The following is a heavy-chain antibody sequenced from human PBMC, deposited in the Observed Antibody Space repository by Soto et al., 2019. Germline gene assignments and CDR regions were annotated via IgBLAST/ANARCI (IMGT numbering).Heavy chain of an antibody. J-gene: IGHJ6*02. D-gene: IGHD3-3*01. V-gene: IGHV1-69*13. CDR1: GGTFSSYA. CDR2: IIPIFGTA. CDR3: ARVGSPAGLYYDFWSGPPPRKYYYYYGMDV. Sequence: ASLKVSCKASGGTFSSYAISWVRQAPGQGLEWMGGIIPIFGTANYAQKFQGRVTITADESTSTAYMELSSLRSEDTAVYYCARVGSPAGLYYDFWSGPPPRKYYYYYGMDVWGQGTTVTVSS.